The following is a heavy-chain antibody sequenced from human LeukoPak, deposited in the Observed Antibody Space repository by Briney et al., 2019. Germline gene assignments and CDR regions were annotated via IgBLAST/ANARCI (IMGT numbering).Heavy chain of an antibody. J-gene: IGHJ4*02. CDR3: ARRRGYVIQGQTYDC. Sequence: AGGSLRLSCAASGFTFSTYGMNWVRQAPGKGLEWVSYINGGSRTIYYADSVKGRYTISRDNAKNSVYLQMNSLRDGDAAVYYCARRRGYVIQGQTYDCWGQRTQVTVSS. CDR2: INGGSRTI. CDR1: GFTFSTYG. D-gene: IGHD5-12*01. V-gene: IGHV3-48*02.